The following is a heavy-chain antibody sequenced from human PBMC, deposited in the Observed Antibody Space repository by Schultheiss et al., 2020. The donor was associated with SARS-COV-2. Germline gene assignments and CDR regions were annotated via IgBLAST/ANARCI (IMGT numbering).Heavy chain of an antibody. V-gene: IGHV4-34*11. CDR2: IYYSGST. Sequence: SETLSLTCAVYGGSFSGYYWSWIRQPPGKGLEWIGYIYYSGSTNYNPSLKSRVTISVDTSKSQFSLKVTSVTAADTAMYYCARAWPFLAAREGHWFDPWGQGTLVTVSS. D-gene: IGHD6-6*01. J-gene: IGHJ5*02. CDR1: GGSFSGYY. CDR3: ARAWPFLAAREGHWFDP.